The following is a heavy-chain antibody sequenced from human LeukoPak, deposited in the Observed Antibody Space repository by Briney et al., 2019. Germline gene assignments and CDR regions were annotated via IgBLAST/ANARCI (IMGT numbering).Heavy chain of an antibody. CDR2: ISSSGSTI. J-gene: IGHJ6*03. D-gene: IGHD7-27*01. V-gene: IGHV3-48*03. Sequence: GGSLRLSCAASGFTFSSYEMNWVRKAPGKGLEWVSYISSSGSTIYYADSVKGRFTISRDNAKNSLYLQMNSLRAEDTAVYYCARLRTGDDYYYYMDVWGKGTTVTISS. CDR1: GFTFSSYE. CDR3: ARLRTGDDYYYYMDV.